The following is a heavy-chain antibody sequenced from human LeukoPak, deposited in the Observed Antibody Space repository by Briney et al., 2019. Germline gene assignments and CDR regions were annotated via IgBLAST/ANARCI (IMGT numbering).Heavy chain of an antibody. J-gene: IGHJ4*02. CDR3: ARGLDGYNPYYFDY. CDR2: IYHSGSS. Sequence: SETLSLTCIVSGYSISSGYYWGWIRQPPGKGLEWIGSIYHSGSSLYNPSLKSRVTISVDTSKNQFSLKLRSMTAADTAVYYCARGLDGYNPYYFDYWGQGTLVTVSS. D-gene: IGHD5-24*01. CDR1: GYSISSGYY. V-gene: IGHV4-38-2*02.